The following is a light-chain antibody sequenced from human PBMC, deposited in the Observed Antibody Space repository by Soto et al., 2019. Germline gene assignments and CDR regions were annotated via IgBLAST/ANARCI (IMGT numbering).Light chain of an antibody. CDR3: CSYSGSDSLL. Sequence: QSLLTQPASVSGSPGQTITISCTGTSSDVGSYNSVSWYQHYPGKAPKVMIYDVSDRPSEVSVRFSGSKSGNTASLTISGLQAEDEAEYFCCSYSGSDSLLFGGGTQLTVL. J-gene: IGLJ2*01. V-gene: IGLV2-11*01. CDR2: DVS. CDR1: SSDVGSYNS.